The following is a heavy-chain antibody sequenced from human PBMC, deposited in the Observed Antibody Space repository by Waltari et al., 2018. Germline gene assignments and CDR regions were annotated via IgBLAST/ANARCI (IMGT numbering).Heavy chain of an antibody. CDR1: GFTFSGYW. V-gene: IGHV3-7*01. D-gene: IGHD5-12*01. CDR2: IKLDGSEK. J-gene: IGHJ4*02. Sequence: EVQLVESGGGLVQPGGSLGLSCAASGFTFSGYWLNWVSQAPGKGLEWVANIKLDGSEKYYVDSVKGRFTISRDNAKNSLYLQMNSLRAEDTAIYYCASKPSGYRYFDYWGQGTLVTVSS. CDR3: ASKPSGYRYFDY.